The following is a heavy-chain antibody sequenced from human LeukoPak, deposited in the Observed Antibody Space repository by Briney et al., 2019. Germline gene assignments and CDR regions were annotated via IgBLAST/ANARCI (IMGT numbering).Heavy chain of an antibody. CDR1: GGTFSSYA. CDR3: ARGRVPEYYYDSSGLPGDY. J-gene: IGHJ4*02. CDR2: IIPIFGTA. D-gene: IGHD3-22*01. Sequence: ASVKVSCKASGGTFSSYAISWVRQAPGQGLEWMGGIIPIFGTANYAQKFQGRVTITTDESTSTAYMELSSLRSEDTAVYYCARGRVPEYYYDSSGLPGDYWGQGTLVTVSS. V-gene: IGHV1-69*05.